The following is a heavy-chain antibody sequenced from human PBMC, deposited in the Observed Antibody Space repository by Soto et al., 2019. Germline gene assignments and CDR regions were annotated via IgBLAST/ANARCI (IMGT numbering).Heavy chain of an antibody. CDR3: ARPAPEPATHAGGFDY. Sequence: PGESLKISCKGSGYSFTSYWIGWVRQMPGKGLEWMGIIYPGDSDTRYSPSFQGQATISADKSISTAYLQWSSLKASDTAMYYCARPAPEPATHAGGFDYWGQGTLVTVSS. CDR1: GYSFTSYW. D-gene: IGHD3-16*01. J-gene: IGHJ4*02. CDR2: IYPGDSDT. V-gene: IGHV5-51*01.